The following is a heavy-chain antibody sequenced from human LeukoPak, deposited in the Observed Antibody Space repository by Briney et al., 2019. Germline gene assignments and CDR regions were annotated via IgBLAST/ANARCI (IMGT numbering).Heavy chain of an antibody. D-gene: IGHD4-23*01. V-gene: IGHV1-69*13. CDR2: TIPISGTA. CDR1: GGTFSSYA. J-gene: IGHJ4*02. Sequence: SVKVSCKTSGGTFSSYAISWARQAPGQGLEWTGGTIPISGTANYAQKLRGRVTITADEYTSTAYMELSSLRAEDTAVYYCASFSTTVVTPRARSDYWGQGTLVTVSS. CDR3: ASFSTTVVTPRARSDY.